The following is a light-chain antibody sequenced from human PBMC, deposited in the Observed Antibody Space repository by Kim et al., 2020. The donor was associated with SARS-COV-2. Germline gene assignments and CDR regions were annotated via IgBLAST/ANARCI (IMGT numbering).Light chain of an antibody. J-gene: IGLJ1*01. V-gene: IGLV3-21*04. CDR3: QVWDSRSDHIV. CDR1: NIGSES. CDR2: YDS. Sequence: SYELTQPPSVSVAPGQTARVTCGGDNIGSESVHWYQQKPGQAPVLVIYYDSDRPSGIPERFSGSNSGNTATLTISRVEAGDEAGYYCQVWDSRSDHIVFG.